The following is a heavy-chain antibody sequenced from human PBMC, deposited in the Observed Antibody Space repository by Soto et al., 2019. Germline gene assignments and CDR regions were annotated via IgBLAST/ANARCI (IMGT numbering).Heavy chain of an antibody. Sequence: PGWSLSLSGAGSGGTFSDYAMSCVLQTPGKGLEWVSSISGGGSSTYYADSVKGRFTISRDNSKNTLYLQMNSLRAEDTAVYYCAQSNYDSSAYAAWWGQGTLVTVSS. CDR1: GGTFSDYA. D-gene: IGHD3-22*01. CDR2: ISGGGSST. J-gene: IGHJ4*02. V-gene: IGHV3-23*01. CDR3: AQSNYDSSAYAAW.